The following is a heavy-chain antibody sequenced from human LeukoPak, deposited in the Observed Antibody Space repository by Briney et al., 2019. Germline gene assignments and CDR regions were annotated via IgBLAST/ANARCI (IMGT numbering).Heavy chain of an antibody. V-gene: IGHV3-48*01. CDR3: ARYTPEGTGTFWNYYYGMDV. J-gene: IGHJ6*02. D-gene: IGHD1-1*01. CDR1: GFTFSSYS. CDR2: ISSSSSIK. Sequence: GGSLRLSCAASGFTFSSYSMNWVRQAPGKGLEWVSYISSSSSIKYHADSVKGRFTISRDNAKNSLYLQMNSLRAEDTAVYYCARYTPEGTGTFWNYYYGMDVWGQGTTVTVSS.